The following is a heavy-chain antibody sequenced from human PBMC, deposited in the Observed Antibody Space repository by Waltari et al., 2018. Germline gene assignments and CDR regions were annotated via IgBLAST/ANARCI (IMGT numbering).Heavy chain of an antibody. D-gene: IGHD3-10*01. CDR3: ARDRDGPRE. Sequence: QVQLQESGPGLVKPSQTLSLTCTVSGGSISSGSYYWSWIRQPAGKGLEWIGYIYTSGRTNYNPAIKSRVTIAVETSKNQFSLKLSSVTAADTAVYYCARDRDGPREWGQGTLVTVSS. CDR2: IYTSGRT. V-gene: IGHV4-61*09. J-gene: IGHJ4*02. CDR1: GGSISSGSYY.